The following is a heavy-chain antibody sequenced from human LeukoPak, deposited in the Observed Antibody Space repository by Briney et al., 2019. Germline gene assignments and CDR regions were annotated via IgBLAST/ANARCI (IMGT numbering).Heavy chain of an antibody. CDR1: GFTFSSYS. CDR2: IGTGDDT. CDR3: AKNPPGGYFQD. V-gene: IGHV3-23*01. Sequence: GGSLRLSCAASGFTFSSYSMNWVRQAPGKGLEWVSVIGTGDDTFYADSVKGRFTISRDNSKNTLSLQMNSLRAEDTALYYCAKNPPGGYFQDWGQGTLVTVSS. D-gene: IGHD2-15*01. J-gene: IGHJ1*01.